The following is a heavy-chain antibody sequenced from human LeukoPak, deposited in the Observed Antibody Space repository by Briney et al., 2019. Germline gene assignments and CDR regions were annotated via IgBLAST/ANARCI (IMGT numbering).Heavy chain of an antibody. CDR1: GFTFSHYE. D-gene: IGHD2-2*01. Sequence: GGSLRLSCEASGFTFSHYEMNWVRQAPGKGLEWVSYISSSGYTIYSADSVKGRFTISRDNAKNSLYLQMNSLRAEDTAVYYCAREDCSSTSCYDPSVSDYWGQGTLVTVSS. CDR3: AREDCSSTSCYDPSVSDY. J-gene: IGHJ4*02. CDR2: ISSSGYTI. V-gene: IGHV3-48*03.